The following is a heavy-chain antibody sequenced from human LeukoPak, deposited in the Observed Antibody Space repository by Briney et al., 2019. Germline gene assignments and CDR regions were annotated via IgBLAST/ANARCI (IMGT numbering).Heavy chain of an antibody. CDR2: IYPGDSDT. CDR3: ARRQGCSSTSCPPDS. J-gene: IGHJ4*02. V-gene: IGHV5-51*01. D-gene: IGHD2-2*01. Sequence: PGESLKISCRGSGYSFTTYWIGWVRQMPGKGLEWMGIIYPGDSDTRYSPSFQGQATMSADKSINTAYLQWSSLKASDTAMYYCARRQGCSSTSCPPDSWGQGTLVTVSS. CDR1: GYSFTTYW.